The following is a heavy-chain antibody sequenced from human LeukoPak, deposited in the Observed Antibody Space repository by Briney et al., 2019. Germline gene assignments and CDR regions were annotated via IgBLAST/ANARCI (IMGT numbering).Heavy chain of an antibody. V-gene: IGHV3-53*01. CDR1: GFTVSNNY. CDR3: AMLVATPHRPHISDY. Sequence: GGSLRLSCAASGFTVSNNYMSWVRQAPGKGLEWVSVIYSGGSTYYADSVKGRFTISRDNSKNTLYLQMNSLRAEDTAVYYCAMLVATPHRPHISDYWGQGTLVTISS. J-gene: IGHJ4*02. CDR2: IYSGGST. D-gene: IGHD5-12*01.